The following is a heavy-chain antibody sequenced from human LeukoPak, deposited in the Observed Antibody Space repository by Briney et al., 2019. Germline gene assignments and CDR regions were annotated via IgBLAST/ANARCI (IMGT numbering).Heavy chain of an antibody. CDR2: FDPEDGET. J-gene: IGHJ5*02. CDR3: ATGALWSGYYTGSPSYNWFDP. D-gene: IGHD3-3*01. V-gene: IGHV1-24*01. CDR1: GYTLTELS. Sequence: ASVKVSCKVSGYTLTELSMHWVRQAPGKGLEWMRGFDPEDGETIYAQKFQGRVTMTEDTSTDTAYMELSSLRSEDTAVYYCATGALWSGYYTGSPSYNWFDPWGQGTLVTVSS.